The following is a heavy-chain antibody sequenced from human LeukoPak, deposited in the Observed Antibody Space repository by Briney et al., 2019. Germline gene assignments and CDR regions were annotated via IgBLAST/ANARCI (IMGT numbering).Heavy chain of an antibody. CDR1: GFNFSSYS. Sequence: GGSLRLSCAASGFNFSSYSMNWVRQAPGKGLEWVSSISSGNNYIYYADSVKGRFTTSRDNAKNSLYLQINSLRAEDTAVYYCARSPWDYWGQGTLVTVSS. CDR2: ISSGNNYI. J-gene: IGHJ4*02. V-gene: IGHV3-21*01. CDR3: ARSPWDY.